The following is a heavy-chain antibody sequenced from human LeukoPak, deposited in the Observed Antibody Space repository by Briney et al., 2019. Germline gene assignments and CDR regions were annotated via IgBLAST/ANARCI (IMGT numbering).Heavy chain of an antibody. CDR3: ARGQQLDYFDY. J-gene: IGHJ4*02. V-gene: IGHV4-38-2*02. CDR2: IYHSGST. D-gene: IGHD6-6*01. Sequence: SETLSLTCTVSGYSISSGYYWGWIRQPPGKGLEWIGSIYHSGSTYYNPSLKSRVTISVDPSKNQFSLKLSSVTAADTAVYYCARGQQLDYFDYWGQGTLVTVSS. CDR1: GYSISSGYY.